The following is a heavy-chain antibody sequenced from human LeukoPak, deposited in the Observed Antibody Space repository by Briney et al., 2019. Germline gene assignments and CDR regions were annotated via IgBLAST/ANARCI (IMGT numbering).Heavy chain of an antibody. V-gene: IGHV4-39*01. D-gene: IGHD2-15*01. Sequence: PSETLSLTCTVSRGSISSGGYYWGWIRQPPGKGLQWIGSVYYSGSTYYTPSLKSRVTVSVDTSNNQFSLRLSSVTAADTAVYYCARPCSGGSCYSDFGYWGRGTLVTVSS. CDR3: ARPCSGGSCYSDFGY. CDR2: VYYSGST. CDR1: RGSISSGGYY. J-gene: IGHJ4*02.